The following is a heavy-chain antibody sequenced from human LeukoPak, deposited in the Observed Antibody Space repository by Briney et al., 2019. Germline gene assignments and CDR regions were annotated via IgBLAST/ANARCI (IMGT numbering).Heavy chain of an antibody. Sequence: GGSLRLSCAASGFTFSSYAMSWVRQAPGKGLEWVSAISGSGGNTYYADSVKGRFTISRDNSRDTLYLQMNSLRAEDTAVYYCAKGYYDYVWGSYYFDYWGQGTLVTVSS. V-gene: IGHV3-23*01. D-gene: IGHD3-16*01. CDR2: ISGSGGNT. CDR3: AKGYYDYVWGSYYFDY. CDR1: GFTFSSYA. J-gene: IGHJ4*02.